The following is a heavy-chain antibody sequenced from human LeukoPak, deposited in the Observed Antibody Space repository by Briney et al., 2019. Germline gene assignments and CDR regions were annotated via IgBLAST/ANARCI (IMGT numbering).Heavy chain of an antibody. CDR1: GLTLSSYW. CDR3: ASGLELDY. Sequence: GGSLTLSCSASGLTLSSYWMRWVRQAPGKGLEWVANIKQDGSEKNYVDSVKGRFTISRDNAKNSLYLQMNSLRAEDTAVYYCASGLELDYWGQGTLVTVSS. CDR2: IKQDGSEK. V-gene: IGHV3-7*03. J-gene: IGHJ4*02.